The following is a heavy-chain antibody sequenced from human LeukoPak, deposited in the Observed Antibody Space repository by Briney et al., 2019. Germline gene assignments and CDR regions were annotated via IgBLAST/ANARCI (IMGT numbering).Heavy chain of an antibody. CDR1: GYSFTSYW. Sequence: GESLKISCKGSGYSFTSYWIGWVRQMPGKGLEWMGIIYPGDSDTRYSPSFQGQVTISADKSISTAYLQWSNLKASDTAMYYCARRPYYYDSSGVHFDYWGQGTLVTVSS. CDR2: IYPGDSDT. J-gene: IGHJ4*02. CDR3: ARRPYYYDSSGVHFDY. D-gene: IGHD3-22*01. V-gene: IGHV5-51*01.